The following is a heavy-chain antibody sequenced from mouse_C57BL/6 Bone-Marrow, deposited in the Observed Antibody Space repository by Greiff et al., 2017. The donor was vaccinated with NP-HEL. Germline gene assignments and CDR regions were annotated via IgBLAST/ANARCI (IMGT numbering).Heavy chain of an antibody. CDR2: INPGSGGT. J-gene: IGHJ2*01. V-gene: IGHV1-54*01. D-gene: IGHD2-4*01. CDR1: GYAFTNYL. Sequence: VQRVESGAELVRPGTSVKVSCKASGYAFTNYLIEWVKQRPGQGLEWIGVINPGSGGTNYNEKFKGKATLTADKSSSTAYMQLSSLTSEDSAVYFCARSGLRRNDYWGQGTTLTVSS. CDR3: ARSGLRRNDY.